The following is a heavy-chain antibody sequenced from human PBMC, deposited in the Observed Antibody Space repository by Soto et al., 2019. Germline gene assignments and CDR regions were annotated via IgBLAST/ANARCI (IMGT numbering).Heavy chain of an antibody. CDR1: GGSITTTTYY. J-gene: IGHJ4*02. Sequence: PSETLSLTCTVSGGSITTTTYYWGWSRQPPGKGLEWIGSIYYSGSTYYNPSLKSRVTISVEKFKRQFSLRLRSLTAADTAVYYCASEGRTYYSVFDNWGQGTLVTVSS. D-gene: IGHD1-26*01. V-gene: IGHV4-39*01. CDR3: ASEGRTYYSVFDN. CDR2: IYYSGST.